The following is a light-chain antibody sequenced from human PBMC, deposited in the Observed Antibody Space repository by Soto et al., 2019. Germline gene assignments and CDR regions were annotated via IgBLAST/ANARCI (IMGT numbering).Light chain of an antibody. CDR2: DAS. CDR3: QQRSGCPTGIK. V-gene: IGKV3-11*01. J-gene: IGKJ4*02. Sequence: EIVLTQSPATLSLSPGERATLSCRASHSVNTYLAWYQQKPGQAPRLLIYDASNRATGITARFSGSGSGTDFTLTISGLEPEDFAVYYCQQRSGCPTGIKFGGGTQVEIK. CDR1: HSVNTY.